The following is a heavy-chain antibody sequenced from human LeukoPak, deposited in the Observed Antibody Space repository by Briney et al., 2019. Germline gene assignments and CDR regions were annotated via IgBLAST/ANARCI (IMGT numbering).Heavy chain of an antibody. D-gene: IGHD3-10*01. Sequence: ASVKVSCKASGYTFTGYYMHWVRQAPGQGLEWMEWINPNSGGTNYAQKFQGRVTMTRDTSISTAYMELSRLRSDDTAVYYCARKAGSGSYRSYGMDVWGQGTTVTVSS. V-gene: IGHV1-2*02. CDR3: ARKAGSGSYRSYGMDV. J-gene: IGHJ6*02. CDR2: INPNSGGT. CDR1: GYTFTGYY.